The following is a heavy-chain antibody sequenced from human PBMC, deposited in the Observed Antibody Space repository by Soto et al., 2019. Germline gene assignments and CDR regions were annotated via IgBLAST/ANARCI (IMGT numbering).Heavy chain of an antibody. V-gene: IGHV1-69*13. D-gene: IGHD1-7*01. CDR1: GGTFSSYA. CDR3: ANSGTRSGPFDP. Sequence: SVKVSCKASGGTFSSYAISWVRQAPGQGLEWMGGIIPIVGTANYAQKFQGRVTITAXXXXSXXYMXLSSLRSEDTAVYYCANSGTRSGPFDPWG. CDR2: IIPIVGTA. J-gene: IGHJ5*02.